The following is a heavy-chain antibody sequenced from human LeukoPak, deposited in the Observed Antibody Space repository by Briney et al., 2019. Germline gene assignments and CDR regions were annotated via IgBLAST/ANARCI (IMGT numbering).Heavy chain of an antibody. Sequence: SETLSLTCTVSAGSISSGNYFWTWIRQPAGKGLEYIGRIYSSGSTTYAPSLKSRVTISIDTSKNQFSLRVDSVTAADTAVYYCARVVRYFDWGYYFDSWGQGTLVSVSS. V-gene: IGHV4-61*02. J-gene: IGHJ4*02. CDR3: ARVVRYFDWGYYFDS. D-gene: IGHD3-9*01. CDR2: IYSSGST. CDR1: AGSISSGNYF.